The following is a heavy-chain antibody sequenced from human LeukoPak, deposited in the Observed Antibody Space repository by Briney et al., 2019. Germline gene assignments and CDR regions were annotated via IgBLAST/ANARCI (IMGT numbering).Heavy chain of an antibody. J-gene: IGHJ4*02. Sequence: SETLSLTCAVYGGSFSGYYWSWIRQPPGKGLEWIAEINHSGSTNYNPSLKSRVTISVDTSKNQFSLKLSSVTAADTAVYYCARGLFDIVVVPAAPYFDYWGQGTLVTVSS. CDR2: INHSGST. V-gene: IGHV4-34*01. CDR3: ARGLFDIVVVPAAPYFDY. D-gene: IGHD2-2*01. CDR1: GGSFSGYY.